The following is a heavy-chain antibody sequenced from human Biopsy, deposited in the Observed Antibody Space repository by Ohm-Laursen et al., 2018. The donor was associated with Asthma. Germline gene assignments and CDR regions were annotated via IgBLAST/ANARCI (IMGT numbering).Heavy chain of an antibody. V-gene: IGHV1-69*13. CDR3: ARKAGSCISRTCYSLDF. D-gene: IGHD2-2*01. CDR1: GGTFNTYV. J-gene: IGHJ4*02. CDR2: INSVFGTT. Sequence: SVKVSCKTLGGTFNTYVIGWVRQAPGQGLEWMGGINSVFGTTTYPQKFQDRVTITADDSTSTVYMELSSLRPEDTAVYYCARKAGSCISRTCYSLDFWGQGTLVTVSS.